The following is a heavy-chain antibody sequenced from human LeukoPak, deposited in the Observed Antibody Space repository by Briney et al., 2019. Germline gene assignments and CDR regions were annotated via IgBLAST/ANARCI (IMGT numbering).Heavy chain of an antibody. D-gene: IGHD3-3*01. CDR2: IYTSGST. Sequence: PSETLSLTCTVSAGSISSYYWSWIRQPAGKGLEWIGRIYTSGSTNYNPSLKSRVTMSVDTSKNQFSLKLSSVTAADTAVYYCARGRFLEWLLGYYYYMDVWGKGTTVTVSS. CDR3: ARGRFLEWLLGYYYYMDV. J-gene: IGHJ6*03. V-gene: IGHV4-4*07. CDR1: AGSISSYY.